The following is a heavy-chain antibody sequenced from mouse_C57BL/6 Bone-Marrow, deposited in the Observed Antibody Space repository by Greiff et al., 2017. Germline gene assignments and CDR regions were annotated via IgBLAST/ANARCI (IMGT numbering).Heavy chain of an antibody. Sequence: DVQLQESGGDLVKPGGSLKLSCAASGFTFSSYGMSWVRQTPDKRLEWVATISSGGSYTYYPDSVKGRFTISRDNAKNTLYLQRSSLKSEDTAMYYCARQGNFWFAYWGQGTLVTVSA. V-gene: IGHV5-6*01. D-gene: IGHD2-1*01. CDR3: ARQGNFWFAY. CDR2: ISSGGSYT. J-gene: IGHJ3*01. CDR1: GFTFSSYG.